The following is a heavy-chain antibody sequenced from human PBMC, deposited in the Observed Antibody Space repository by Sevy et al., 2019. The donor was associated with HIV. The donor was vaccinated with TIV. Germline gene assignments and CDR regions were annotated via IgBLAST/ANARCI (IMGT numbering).Heavy chain of an antibody. D-gene: IGHD5-12*01. V-gene: IGHV4-59*01. Sequence: SENLSLTCTVSGGSISSYYWSWIRQPPGKGLEYIAYIHYTGSANYNPSVKSRVTISVDTSKNQFSLKLSSVTAADTAVYYCTRAPPVRSGDDSLNWFDPWGQGSLVTVSS. CDR1: GGSISSYY. CDR2: IHYTGSA. J-gene: IGHJ5*02. CDR3: TRAPPVRSGDDSLNWFDP.